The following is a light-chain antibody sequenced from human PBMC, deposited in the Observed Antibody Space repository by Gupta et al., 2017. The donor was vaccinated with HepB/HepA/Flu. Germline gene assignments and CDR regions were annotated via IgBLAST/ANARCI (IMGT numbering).Light chain of an antibody. CDR3: HQTSSLPFT. V-gene: IGKV1-39*01. Sequence: DIQMTQSPTSLSASIGGRVTITRRASQSISSHLNCYQQIPGNAPSLLIFAASNLQAGVPSRFSGSRSGSDFTLTVSSLQPENFATYYFHQTSSLPFTFGPGTKLDIK. J-gene: IGKJ3*01. CDR2: AAS. CDR1: QSISSH.